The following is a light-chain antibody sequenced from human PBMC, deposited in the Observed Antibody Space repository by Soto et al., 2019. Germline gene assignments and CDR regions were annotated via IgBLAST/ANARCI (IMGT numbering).Light chain of an antibody. J-gene: IGKJ3*01. CDR1: QSLLHSNGYNY. V-gene: IGKV2-28*01. CDR2: LGS. CDR3: MQARQTPPA. Sequence: DIEMTQSPLSLPVTPGEPASISCRSSQSLLHSNGYNYLDWYLQKPGQSPQLLIYLGSNRAAGVPDRFGGSGSGTDFTLKISRVEAEDVGVYYCMQARQTPPAFGPGTKVDIK.